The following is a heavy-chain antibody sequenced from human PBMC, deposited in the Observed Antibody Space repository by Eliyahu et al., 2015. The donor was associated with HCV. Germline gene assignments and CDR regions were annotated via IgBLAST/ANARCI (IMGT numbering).Heavy chain of an antibody. Sequence: QVQLVESGGGVVQPGXSLRLSCAAXGFNFSNYGLHWVGQAPGKGLEWVAFISYDGRNKFYADSVKGRFTISRDNSKDTLFLQMSSLRAEDAAVYYCAKNYLHHYYSREFDYWGQGTLVTVSS. V-gene: IGHV3-30*18. J-gene: IGHJ4*02. CDR2: ISYDGRNK. CDR3: AKNYLHHYYSREFDY. CDR1: GFNFSNYG. D-gene: IGHD3-22*01.